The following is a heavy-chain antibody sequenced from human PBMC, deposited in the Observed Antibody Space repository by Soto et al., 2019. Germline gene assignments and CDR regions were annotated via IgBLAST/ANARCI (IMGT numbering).Heavy chain of an antibody. CDR1: GYPFGDYA. Sequence: GGSLRLSCVASGYPFGDYAMRWVRQAPGKGLEWVSAIGPTEAHAPAYAASVKGRFTISRDNSRNILFLQMTNLRAEDTGVYYCAKDAIPYNGRDDAFDLWGQGTMVTVSS. D-gene: IGHD2-2*02. CDR2: IGPTEAHAP. CDR3: AKDAIPYNGRDDAFDL. J-gene: IGHJ3*01. V-gene: IGHV3-23*01.